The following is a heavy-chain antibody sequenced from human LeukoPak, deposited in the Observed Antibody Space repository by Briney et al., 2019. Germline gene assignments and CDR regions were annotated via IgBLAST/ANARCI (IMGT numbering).Heavy chain of an antibody. Sequence: ASVKVSCKASGYTFTSYDINWVRQATGQGLEWMGWMNPNSGGTNYAQKFQGRVTMTRDTSISTAYMELSRLRSDDTAVYYCARNPGFGVVSDYYWGQGTLVTVSS. J-gene: IGHJ4*02. D-gene: IGHD3-3*01. CDR1: GYTFTSYD. CDR3: ARNPGFGVVSDYY. CDR2: MNPNSGGT. V-gene: IGHV1-2*02.